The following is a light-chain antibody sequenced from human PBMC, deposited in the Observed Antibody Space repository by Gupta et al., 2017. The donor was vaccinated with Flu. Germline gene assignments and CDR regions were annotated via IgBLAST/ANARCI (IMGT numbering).Light chain of an antibody. CDR2: NDS. CDR1: AVPKQS. V-gene: IGLV3-25*02. CDR3: QSSDRSCTYWV. J-gene: IGLJ3*02. Sequence: SYVLTQQDCESVSPGQKAMISVSGDAVPKQSGYWYQHKPGQAPVLLLFNDSERHSGNPERFSGSTSETTVTLTITGVQAEDAADYYCQSSDRSCTYWVFGGGTKLTVL.